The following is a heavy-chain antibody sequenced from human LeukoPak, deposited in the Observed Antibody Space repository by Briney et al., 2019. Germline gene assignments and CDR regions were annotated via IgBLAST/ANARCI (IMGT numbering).Heavy chain of an antibody. V-gene: IGHV3-21*01. CDR2: ISSSSSYI. CDR1: GFTFSSYS. Sequence: PGGSLRLSCAASGFTFSSYSLNWVRQAPGKGLEWVSSISSSSSYIYYADSVKGRFTISRDNAKNSLYLQMNSLRAEDTAVYYCARDWPTIAAAGTIPEYFQHWGQGTLVTVSS. J-gene: IGHJ1*01. CDR3: ARDWPTIAAAGTIPEYFQH. D-gene: IGHD6-13*01.